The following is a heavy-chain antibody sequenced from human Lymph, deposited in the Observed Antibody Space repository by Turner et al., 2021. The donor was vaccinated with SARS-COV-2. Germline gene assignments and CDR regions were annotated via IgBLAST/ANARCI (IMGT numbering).Heavy chain of an antibody. D-gene: IGHD2-15*01. Sequence: EVQLVESGGGVEQPGGSLRLPLQASGFTFNDYAMHWVRQAPGKGLEWVSLISGDGGGTYYADSVKGRFTISRDNSKNSLSLQMNSLRAEDTALYYCAKDPGYCSGGSCYSRTYFDFWGQGTLVTVSA. CDR2: ISGDGGGT. J-gene: IGHJ4*02. V-gene: IGHV3-43*02. CDR3: AKDPGYCSGGSCYSRTYFDF. CDR1: GFTFNDYA.